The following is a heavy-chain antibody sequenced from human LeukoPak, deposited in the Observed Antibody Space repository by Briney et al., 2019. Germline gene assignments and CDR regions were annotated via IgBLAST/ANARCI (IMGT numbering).Heavy chain of an antibody. V-gene: IGHV4-4*02. Sequence: SETLSLTCAVSGGSISGRDWWSWVRQPPGKGLEWIGEISHSGNTNYNPSLKSRLTISIDKSKNQFSPKLSSVTAADTAVYYCARDYYGSTWGQGTLVTVSS. J-gene: IGHJ5*02. D-gene: IGHD3-10*01. CDR1: GGSISGRDW. CDR3: ARDYYGST. CDR2: ISHSGNT.